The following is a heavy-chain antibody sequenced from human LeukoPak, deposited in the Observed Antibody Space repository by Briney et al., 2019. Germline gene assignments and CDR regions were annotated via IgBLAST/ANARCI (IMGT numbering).Heavy chain of an antibody. D-gene: IGHD1-26*01. J-gene: IGHJ4*02. CDR1: GFTFSSYA. CDR2: ISYDGSNK. V-gene: IGHV3-30-3*01. CDR3: ARAPSIVGASSQFDY. Sequence: PGGSLRLSCAASGFTFSSYAMHWVRQAPGKGLEWVAVISYDGSNKYYADSVKGRSTISRDNSKNTLYLQMNSLRAEDAAVYYCARAPSIVGASSQFDYWGQGTLVTVSS.